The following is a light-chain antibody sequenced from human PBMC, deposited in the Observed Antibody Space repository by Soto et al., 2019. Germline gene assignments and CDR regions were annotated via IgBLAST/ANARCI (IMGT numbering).Light chain of an antibody. J-gene: IGKJ2*01. CDR3: QQGYSSPHA. CDR2: GSS. CDR1: QSVRTY. Sequence: IQMTQSPSSLSTCVGDRVTITCRASQSVRTYLNWYQQKPGKPPKLLISGSSRLQGGVPSRFSGSGSGTDFTLIISSLQPEDVATYYCQQGYSSPHAFGQGTKVDIK. V-gene: IGKV1-39*01.